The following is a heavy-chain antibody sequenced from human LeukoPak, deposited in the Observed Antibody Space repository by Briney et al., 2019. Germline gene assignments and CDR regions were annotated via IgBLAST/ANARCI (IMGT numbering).Heavy chain of an antibody. D-gene: IGHD4-17*01. CDR3: ARRRTTVPTFDY. Sequence: SETLSLTCAVYGGSFSGYYWSRIRQPPGKGLEWIGEINHSGSTNYNPSLKSRVTISVDTSKNQFSLKLSSVTAADTAVYYCARRRTTVPTFDYWGQGTLVTVSS. CDR1: GGSFSGYY. V-gene: IGHV4-34*01. J-gene: IGHJ4*02. CDR2: INHSGST.